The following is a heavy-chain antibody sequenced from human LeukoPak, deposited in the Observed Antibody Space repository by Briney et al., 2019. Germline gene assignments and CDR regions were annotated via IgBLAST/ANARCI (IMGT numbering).Heavy chain of an antibody. CDR2: IRSKAYGGTT. J-gene: IGHJ6*04. CDR1: GFTFGDYA. D-gene: IGHD6-19*01. Sequence: GRSLRLSCTASGFTFGDYAMSWVRQAPGKGLEWVGSIRSKAYGGTTEYAASVKGRFTISRDDSKSIAYLQMNSLKTEDTAVYYCTSCSSGCDYYGMDVWGKGTTVTVSS. CDR3: TSCSSGCDYYGMDV. V-gene: IGHV3-49*04.